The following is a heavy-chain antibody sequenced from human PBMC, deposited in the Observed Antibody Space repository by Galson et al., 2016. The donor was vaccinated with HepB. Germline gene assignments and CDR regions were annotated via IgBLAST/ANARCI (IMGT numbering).Heavy chain of an antibody. CDR1: GLSSYG. CDR2: MSSDGSNK. D-gene: IGHD2-15*01. J-gene: IGHJ6*04. V-gene: IGHV3-30*18. Sequence: SLRLSCAASGLSSYGMHWVRQAPGKGLEWVAVMSSDGSNKYYADSVKGRFTISRDNSKNTRYLQMNSLRAEDTAVYYCAKARGPVVVVVAIHLGGMDVWGKGTTVTVSS. CDR3: AKARGPVVVVVAIHLGGMDV.